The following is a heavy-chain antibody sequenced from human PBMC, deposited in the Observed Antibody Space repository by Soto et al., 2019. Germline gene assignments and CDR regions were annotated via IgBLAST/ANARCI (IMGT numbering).Heavy chain of an antibody. CDR1: GGSISSSNW. CDR2: IYHSGST. CDR3: ARLSQQLARPDYYYYGMDV. Sequence: SVTLSLTCAVSGGSISSSNWWSWVRQPPGKGLEWIGEIYHSGSTNYNPSLKSRVTISVDKSKNQFSLKLSYVTAADTAVYYCARLSQQLARPDYYYYGMDVWGQGTTVTVSS. V-gene: IGHV4-4*02. D-gene: IGHD6-13*01. J-gene: IGHJ6*02.